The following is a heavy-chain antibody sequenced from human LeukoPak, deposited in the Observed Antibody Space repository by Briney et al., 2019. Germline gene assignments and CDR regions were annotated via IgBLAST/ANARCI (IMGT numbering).Heavy chain of an antibody. CDR2: INHSGST. V-gene: IGHV4-34*01. Sequence: SETLSLTCAVYGGSFSGYYWSWIRQPPGKGLEWIGEINHSGSTNYNPSLKSRVTTSVDTSKNQFSLKLSSVTAADTAVYYCARSSSSWYGKNFDYWGQGTLVTVSS. CDR3: ARSSSSWYGKNFDY. J-gene: IGHJ4*02. CDR1: GGSFSGYY. D-gene: IGHD6-13*01.